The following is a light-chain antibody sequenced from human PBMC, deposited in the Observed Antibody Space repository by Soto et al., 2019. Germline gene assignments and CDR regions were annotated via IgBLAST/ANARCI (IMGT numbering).Light chain of an antibody. Sequence: DIQMTQSPSTLSASVGDRVTITCRAGQYIGRYLNWYQQKPGKAPKLLIYKASTLKSGVPSRFSGSGSGTEFTLTISSLQPDDFATYYCQHYNSYSEAFGQGTKVDIK. J-gene: IGKJ1*01. V-gene: IGKV1-5*03. CDR1: QYIGRY. CDR2: KAS. CDR3: QHYNSYSEA.